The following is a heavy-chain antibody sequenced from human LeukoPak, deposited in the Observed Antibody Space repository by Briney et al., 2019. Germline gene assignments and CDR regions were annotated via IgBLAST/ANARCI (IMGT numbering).Heavy chain of an antibody. J-gene: IGHJ5*02. V-gene: IGHV4-39*01. CDR2: IYYSGST. CDR3: ARQARENWFDP. CDR1: GGSISSSRYY. Sequence: PSETLSLTCTVSGGSISSSRYYWGWIRQPPGKGLEWIGSIYYSGSTYYNPSLRSRVTISVDTSKNQFSLKLSSVTATDTAVYYCARQARENWFDPWGQGTLVTVSS.